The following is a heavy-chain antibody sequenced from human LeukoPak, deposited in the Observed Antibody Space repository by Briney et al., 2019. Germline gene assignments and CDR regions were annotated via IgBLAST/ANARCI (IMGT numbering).Heavy chain of an antibody. D-gene: IGHD2/OR15-2a*01. J-gene: IGHJ6*02. V-gene: IGHV3-48*04. CDR3: ARDISAAGHYYHYYTMDV. CDR2: IGPSGSTI. CDR1: GFSFSDYD. Sequence: PGESLRLSCAASGFSFSDYDMNWVRQAPGEGLEWVSYIGPSGSTIFYADSVKGRFTVSRDNAKKSLYLQMDSLRADDTAVYYCARDISAAGHYYHYYTMDVWGQGTTVTVSS.